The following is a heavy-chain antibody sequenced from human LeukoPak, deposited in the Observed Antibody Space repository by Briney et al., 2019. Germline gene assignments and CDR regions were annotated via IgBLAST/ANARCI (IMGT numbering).Heavy chain of an antibody. CDR2: IIPILGIA. D-gene: IGHD4-23*01. CDR1: GGTFSSYA. V-gene: IGHV1-69*04. Sequence: GSLVKVSCKASGGTFSSYAISWVRQAPGQGLEWMGRIIPILGIANYAQKFQGRVTITADKSTSTAYMELSSLRSEDTAVYYCARSRATVVPGDYWGQGTLVTVSS. CDR3: ARSRATVVPGDY. J-gene: IGHJ4*02.